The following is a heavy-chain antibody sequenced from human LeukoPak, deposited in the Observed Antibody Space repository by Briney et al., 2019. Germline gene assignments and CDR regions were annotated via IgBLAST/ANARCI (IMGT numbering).Heavy chain of an antibody. Sequence: SETLSLTCTVSGYSISSGYYWGWIRQPPGKGLEWIGSIYHSGSTYYNPSLKSRVTISVDTSKNQFSLKLSSVTAADTAVYYCARDRLQLQSWGQGTLVTVSS. D-gene: IGHD5-24*01. CDR2: IYHSGST. V-gene: IGHV4-38-2*02. CDR3: ARDRLQLQS. J-gene: IGHJ5*02. CDR1: GYSISSGYY.